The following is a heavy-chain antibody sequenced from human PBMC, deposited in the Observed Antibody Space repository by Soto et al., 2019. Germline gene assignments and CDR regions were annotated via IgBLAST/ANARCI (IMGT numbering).Heavy chain of an antibody. CDR3: ARLRWEQPGVFDY. D-gene: IGHD1-26*01. CDR1: GGSFSGYY. J-gene: IGHJ4*02. CDR2: INHGGGT. Sequence: SGSLDLTSAVYGGSFSGYYWSWIRQPPVKGLEWIGEINHGGGTNYKPSVKSRVTITVDTAKNQFSLKLSFVTGADTAVFYWARLRWEQPGVFDYWGQGTLVTVSS. V-gene: IGHV4-34*01.